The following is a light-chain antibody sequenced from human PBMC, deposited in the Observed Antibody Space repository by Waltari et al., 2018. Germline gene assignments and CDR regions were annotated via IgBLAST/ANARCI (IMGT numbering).Light chain of an antibody. CDR3: YSATDNNLRV. J-gene: IGLJ3*02. Sequence: SYELTQPSSVSVSPGQTARITGPGDLLSTQYARGFQQGPGQAPGLVIYKDGERPSGIPERFSGSSSGTTVILTISGAQVEDEADYYCYSATDNNLRVFGGGTKLTVL. V-gene: IGLV3-27*01. CDR2: KDG. CDR1: LLSTQY.